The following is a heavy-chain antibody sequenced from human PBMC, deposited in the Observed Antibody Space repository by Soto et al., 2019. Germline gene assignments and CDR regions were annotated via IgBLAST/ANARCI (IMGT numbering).Heavy chain of an antibody. CDR2: IWYDGSNK. CDR3: ARDRVVYSYGSYYFDY. Sequence: QVRLVESGGGVVQPGRSLRLSCAASGFTFSSYGMHWVRQAPGKGLEWVAVIWYDGSNKYYADSVKGRFTISRDNSKNTLYLQMNSLRAEDTAVYYCARDRVVYSYGSYYFDYWGQGTLVTVSS. CDR1: GFTFSSYG. V-gene: IGHV3-33*01. J-gene: IGHJ4*02. D-gene: IGHD5-18*01.